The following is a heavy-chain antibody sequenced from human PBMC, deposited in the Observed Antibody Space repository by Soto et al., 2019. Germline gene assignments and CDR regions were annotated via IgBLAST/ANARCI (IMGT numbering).Heavy chain of an antibody. CDR1: GFTFGNYW. J-gene: IGHJ6*02. V-gene: IGHV3-7*05. CDR3: ASYRVSYAMDV. Sequence: EVQLVASGGGLVQPGGSLRLSCTVSGFTFGNYWMTWVRQAPGKGLEWVANMNQNGSEKYYVDSVKGRFAISRDNAKNSLYLQMNSLSAEDTAVYYCASYRVSYAMDVWGQGTTVTVSS. CDR2: MNQNGSEK.